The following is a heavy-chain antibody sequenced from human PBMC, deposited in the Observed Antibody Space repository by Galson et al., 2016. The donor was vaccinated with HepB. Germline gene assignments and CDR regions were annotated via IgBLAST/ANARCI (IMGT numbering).Heavy chain of an antibody. V-gene: IGHV3-21*04. D-gene: IGHD3-22*01. Sequence: SLRLSCAASGFTFSSYSMNWVRQAPGMGLEWVSSISTSSSYIYVTDSVKGRFTISRDNAKNSLYLQMSSLRAEDTAVYYCARDLVVTRNYYYYHYMDVWGKGTTVTVSS. J-gene: IGHJ6*03. CDR3: ARDLVVTRNYYYYHYMDV. CDR2: ISTSSSYI. CDR1: GFTFSSYS.